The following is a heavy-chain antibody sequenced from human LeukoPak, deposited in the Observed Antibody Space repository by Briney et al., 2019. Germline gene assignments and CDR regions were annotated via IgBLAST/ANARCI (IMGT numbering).Heavy chain of an antibody. CDR3: ARDKPTMGSFDY. CDR1: DFSFITYA. Sequence: PGGSLRLSCAASDFSFITYAMSWVRQAPGKGLEWVSGISWNSGSIGYADSVKGRFTISRDNAKNSLYLQMNSLRAEDTAVYYCARDKPTMGSFDYWGQGTLVTVSS. CDR2: ISWNSGSI. J-gene: IGHJ4*02. D-gene: IGHD3-10*01. V-gene: IGHV3-9*01.